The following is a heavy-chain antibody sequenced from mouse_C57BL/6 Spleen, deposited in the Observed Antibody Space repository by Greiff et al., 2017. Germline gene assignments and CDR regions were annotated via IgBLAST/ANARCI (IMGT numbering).Heavy chain of an antibody. CDR2: IYPGSGST. V-gene: IGHV1-55*01. J-gene: IGHJ3*01. D-gene: IGHD4-1*01. CDR1: GYTFTSYW. CDR3: ANRGTGAAWFAD. Sequence: QVQLQQPGAELVKPGASVKMSCKASGYTFTSYWITWVKQRPGQGLEWIGDIYPGSGSTNYNEKFTSKATLTVDTSSSTAYMQLSSLTSEDSAVYYGANRGTGAAWFADWGQGTLVTVSA.